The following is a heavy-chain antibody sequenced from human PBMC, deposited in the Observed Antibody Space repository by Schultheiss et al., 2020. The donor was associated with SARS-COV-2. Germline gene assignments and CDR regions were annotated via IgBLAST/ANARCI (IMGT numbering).Heavy chain of an antibody. CDR1: GGTFSSYA. D-gene: IGHD4-23*01. J-gene: IGHJ4*02. V-gene: IGHV1-18*01. CDR3: ARDRQGVTEFDY. CDR2: ISGYNGNT. Sequence: ASVKVSCKASGGTFSSYAISWVRQAPGQGLEWMGWISGYNGNTNYAQKFQGRVTMTTDTSTSTAYMELRSLRSDDTAVYYCARDRQGVTEFDYWGQGTLVTVSS.